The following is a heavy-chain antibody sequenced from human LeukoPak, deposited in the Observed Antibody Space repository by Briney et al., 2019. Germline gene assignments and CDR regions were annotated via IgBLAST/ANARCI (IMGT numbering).Heavy chain of an antibody. V-gene: IGHV5-51*01. CDR2: IFPGDSDT. J-gene: IGHJ5*02. Sequence: PGESLKISCEGSGYSFTDYWIGWVRQMPGKGLEWMGIIFPGDSDTRYSPSFQGQVTISAGKSISTASLQWSSLKASDTAMYYCARHYDSSGYYPNWFDPWGQGTLVTVSS. CDR3: ARHYDSSGYYPNWFDP. CDR1: GYSFTDYW. D-gene: IGHD3-22*01.